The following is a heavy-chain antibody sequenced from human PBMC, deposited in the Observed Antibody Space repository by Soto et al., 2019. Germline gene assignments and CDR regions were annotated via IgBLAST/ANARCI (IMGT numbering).Heavy chain of an antibody. D-gene: IGHD3-3*01. J-gene: IGHJ4*02. V-gene: IGHV3-23*01. CDR1: GFSFASFA. Sequence: DVRLSESGGCVVQPGGSLRLSCTTSGFSFASFAMTWVRQAPGKGLEWVATISGSDGKTYYADSVKGRFSISRDTSRNTLYLQMNSLRADDTAIYYCAKWSYLDYWCQGTRVTVSS. CDR3: AKWSYLDY. CDR2: ISGSDGKT.